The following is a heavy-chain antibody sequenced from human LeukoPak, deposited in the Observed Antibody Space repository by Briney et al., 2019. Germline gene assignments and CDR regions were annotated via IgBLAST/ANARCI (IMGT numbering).Heavy chain of an antibody. D-gene: IGHD2-15*01. Sequence: WXWXXXXXGKGLEWIGEXNHSGSTNYHPSLHSRVTISVDTSKNQFSLQLSSVTAADTAVYYCARGYCSGGSCPRYYYYYYGMDVWGQGTTVTVSS. CDR2: XNHSGST. J-gene: IGHJ6*02. CDR3: ARGYCSGGSCPRYYYYYYGMDV. V-gene: IGHV4-34*01.